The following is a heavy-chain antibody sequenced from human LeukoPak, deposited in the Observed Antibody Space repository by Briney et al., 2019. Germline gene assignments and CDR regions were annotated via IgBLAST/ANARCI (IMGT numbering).Heavy chain of an antibody. CDR3: ARAKAETYYYYYMDV. CDR1: GDSIGSYY. CDR2: IYYSGST. J-gene: IGHJ6*03. V-gene: IGHV4-59*01. D-gene: IGHD5-24*01. Sequence: SETLSLTCTVSGDSIGSYYWSWIRQPPGKGLEWIGYIYYSGSTNYNPSLKSRVTISVDTSKNQFSLKLSSVTAADTAVYYCARAKAETYYYYYMDVWGKGTTVTVSS.